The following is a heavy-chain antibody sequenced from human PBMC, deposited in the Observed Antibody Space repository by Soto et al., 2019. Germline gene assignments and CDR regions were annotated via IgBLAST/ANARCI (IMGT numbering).Heavy chain of an antibody. CDR2: IYWDDDK. CDR3: AHRVLRTVFGLVTTTAIYFDF. D-gene: IGHD3-3*01. J-gene: IGHJ4*02. CDR1: GFSLTTSGVG. Sequence: ITLNESGPTVVRPTEPLTLTCRFSGFSLTTSGVGVGWIRQSPGKAPEWLALIYWDDDKRYSASLKSRLTITKDTSKNRVVLTVSDLDPTDTATYYCAHRVLRTVFGLVTTTAIYFDFWGQGTPVAVSS. V-gene: IGHV2-5*02.